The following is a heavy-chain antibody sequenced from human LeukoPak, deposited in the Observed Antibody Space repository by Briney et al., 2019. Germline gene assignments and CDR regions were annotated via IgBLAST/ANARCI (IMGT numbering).Heavy chain of an antibody. CDR1: GYTLTELS. J-gene: IGHJ4*02. V-gene: IGHV1-24*01. CDR3: ATGGIKMNYYGSGSYYDY. D-gene: IGHD3-10*01. CDR2: FDPEDGET. Sequence: ASVKVSCKVSGYTLTELSMHWVRQAPGKGLEWIGGFDPEDGETIYAQKFQGRVTITEDTSTDTDYMELSSLRSEDTAVYYCATGGIKMNYYGSGSYYDYWGQGTLVTVSS.